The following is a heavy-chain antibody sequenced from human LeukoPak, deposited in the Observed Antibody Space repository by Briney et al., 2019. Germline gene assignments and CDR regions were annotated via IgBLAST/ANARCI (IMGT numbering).Heavy chain of an antibody. CDR3: AKVTSHYYDSSGPVDY. D-gene: IGHD3-22*01. Sequence: PGRSLRLSCAASGFTFDDYAMHWVRQAPGKGLEWVSGISWNSGSIGYADSVKGRITISRDNAKNSLYLQMNSLRAEDTALYYCAKVTSHYYDSSGPVDYWGQGTLVTVSS. J-gene: IGHJ4*02. V-gene: IGHV3-9*01. CDR1: GFTFDDYA. CDR2: ISWNSGSI.